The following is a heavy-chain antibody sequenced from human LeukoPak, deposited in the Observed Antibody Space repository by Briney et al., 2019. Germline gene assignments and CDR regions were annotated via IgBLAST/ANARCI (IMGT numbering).Heavy chain of an antibody. V-gene: IGHV3-23*01. J-gene: IGHJ4*02. CDR3: AKGRAGYSSSSTDY. CDR2: ISGSGGNI. D-gene: IGHD6-6*01. Sequence: GGSLRLSCAASGFTFGNYAMTWVCQAPGKGLEWVSVISGSGGNIYYADSAKGRFTISRDNSKNTLYLQMNSLRAEDTAVYYCAKGRAGYSSSSTDYWGQGTLVTVSS. CDR1: GFTFGNYA.